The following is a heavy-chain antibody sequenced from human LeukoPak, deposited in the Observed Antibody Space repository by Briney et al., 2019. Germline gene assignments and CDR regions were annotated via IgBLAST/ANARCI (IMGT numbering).Heavy chain of an antibody. D-gene: IGHD1-26*01. J-gene: IGHJ4*02. CDR1: GYTFTSYG. Sequence: ASVKVSCKASGYTFTSYGISWVRQAPGQGLEWMGWISAYNGNTNYAQKLQDRVTMTTDTSTSTAYMELRSLRCDDTAVYYYARDNSGSYGNDYWGQGTLVTVSS. CDR3: ARDNSGSYGNDY. CDR2: ISAYNGNT. V-gene: IGHV1-18*01.